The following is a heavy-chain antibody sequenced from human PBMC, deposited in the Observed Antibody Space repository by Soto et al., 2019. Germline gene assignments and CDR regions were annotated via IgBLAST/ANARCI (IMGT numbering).Heavy chain of an antibody. J-gene: IGHJ6*03. CDR1: GYTFTSYA. CDR3: ARRQWLRLRESEYYYYYMDV. D-gene: IGHD5-12*01. CDR2: INAGNGNT. Sequence: GASVKVSCKASGYTFTSYAMHWVRQAPGQRLEWMGWINAGNGNTKYSQKFQGRVTITRDTSASTAYMELSSLRSEDTAVYYCARRQWLRLRESEYYYYYMDVWGKGTTVTVSS. V-gene: IGHV1-3*01.